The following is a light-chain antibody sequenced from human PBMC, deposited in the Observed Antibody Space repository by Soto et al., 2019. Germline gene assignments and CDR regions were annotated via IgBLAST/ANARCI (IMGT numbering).Light chain of an antibody. Sequence: DIQMTQSPSTLSASVGHRLTITCRASQSVSWWLAWYQQKPGKAPKLLIYDASTLESGVPLRFSGSGSGTEVTLTISSLQPDDVATYYCQQYNNFRWTFGQGTKVEIK. V-gene: IGKV1-5*01. CDR3: QQYNNFRWT. CDR1: QSVSWW. J-gene: IGKJ1*01. CDR2: DAS.